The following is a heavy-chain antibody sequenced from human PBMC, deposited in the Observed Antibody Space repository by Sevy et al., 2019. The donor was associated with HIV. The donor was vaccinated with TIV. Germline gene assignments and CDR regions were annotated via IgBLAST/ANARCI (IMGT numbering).Heavy chain of an antibody. CDR1: GFSLSAYW. V-gene: IGHV3-74*01. Sequence: GGSLRLSCKCSGFSLSAYWMHWVRQIPGKGLDWVSHINNDGSVRQYADSVKGRFTICRDNVRNTLYLQMESLRAEDGGVYYCARGIGKSGAFWGQGTLVTVSS. J-gene: IGHJ4*02. CDR2: INNDGSVR. CDR3: ARGIGKSGAF. D-gene: IGHD1-26*01.